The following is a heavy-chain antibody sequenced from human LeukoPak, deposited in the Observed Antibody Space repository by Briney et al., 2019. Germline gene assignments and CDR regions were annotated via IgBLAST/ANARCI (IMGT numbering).Heavy chain of an antibody. CDR2: VPHSGST. CDR1: GGSITTSGYF. J-gene: IGHJ4*02. Sequence: PAETLSLTCSVSGGSITTSGYFWVWIRQPPGQGLEWVGTVPHSGSTYTNPFLRSRVTTTADTSKNRFSLSLSSVTAADTAVYYCARQVVPGYYDYWGQGTLVTVSS. D-gene: IGHD2-15*01. CDR3: ARQVVPGYYDY. V-gene: IGHV4-39*01.